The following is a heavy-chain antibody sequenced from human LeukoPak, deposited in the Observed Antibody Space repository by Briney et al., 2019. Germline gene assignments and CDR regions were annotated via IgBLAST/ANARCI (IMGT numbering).Heavy chain of an antibody. V-gene: IGHV3-48*04. D-gene: IGHD3-16*01. CDR1: GFTFSSYS. J-gene: IGHJ4*02. CDR3: ARGLFPGGRVRYDY. Sequence: PGGSLRLSCAASGFTFSSYSMNWVRQAPGKGLEWVSYISSSSSTIYYADSVKGRFTISRDNAKNSLYLQMNSLRAEDTAVYYCARGLFPGGRVRYDYWGQGTLVTVSS. CDR2: ISSSSSTI.